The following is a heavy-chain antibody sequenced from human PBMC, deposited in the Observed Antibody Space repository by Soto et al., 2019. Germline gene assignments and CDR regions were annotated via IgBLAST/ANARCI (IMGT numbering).Heavy chain of an antibody. D-gene: IGHD3-22*01. CDR3: ARGGDYYDIIGYYHTQPYVFAI. J-gene: IGHJ3*02. CDR2: IIPIFGTA. CDR1: GGTFSSYA. V-gene: IGHV1-69*13. Sequence: SVKVSCKASGGTFSSYAISWVRQAPGQGLEWMGGIIPIFGTANYAQKFQGRVTITADESTSTAYMELSSLRSEETAVYYCARGGDYYDIIGYYHTQPYVFAIWGQGTIVTVSS.